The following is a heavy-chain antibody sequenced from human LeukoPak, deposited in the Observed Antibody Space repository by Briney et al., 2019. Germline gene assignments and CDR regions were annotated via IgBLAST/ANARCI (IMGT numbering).Heavy chain of an antibody. CDR1: GYTFTSYG. CDR3: ARGDVLRFLEWLLPMDV. CDR2: ISAYNGNT. V-gene: IGHV1-18*01. Sequence: ASVKVSCKASGYTFTSYGISWVRQAPGQGLEWMGWISAYNGNTNYAQKLQGRVTMTRDTSTSTVYMELSSLRSEDTAVYYCARGDVLRFLEWLLPMDVWGKGTTVTVSS. D-gene: IGHD3-3*01. J-gene: IGHJ6*03.